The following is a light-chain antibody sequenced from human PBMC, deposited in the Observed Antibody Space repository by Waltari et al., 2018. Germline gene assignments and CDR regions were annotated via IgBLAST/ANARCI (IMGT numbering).Light chain of an antibody. J-gene: IGKJ1*01. CDR1: QSVGSN. CDR3: QQYYNWPRT. Sequence: EIVMTQSPGTLFVSPGERVILSCRASQSVGSNLAWYQQKPGQAPRLLIYRASTRATDIPGTFSGSGSGTGFTLTISSLQSEDFALYYCQQYYNWPRTFGQGTKVEIK. CDR2: RAS. V-gene: IGKV3-15*01.